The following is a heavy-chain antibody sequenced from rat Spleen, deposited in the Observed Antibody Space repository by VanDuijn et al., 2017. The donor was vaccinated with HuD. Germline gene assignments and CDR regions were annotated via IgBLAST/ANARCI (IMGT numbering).Heavy chain of an antibody. V-gene: IGHV2-13*01. CDR2: IWGNGDT. J-gene: IGHJ3*01. CDR1: GFSLSSYG. CDR3: TRDTSEGWFAY. Sequence: QVQLKESGPGLVQPSQTLSLTCTVSGFSLSSYGVIWVRQPPGEGLEWMGVIWGNGDTTYNSALKSRLSISRDTSKSQVYVKMNSLQTDDTGTYYCTRDTSEGWFAYWGQGTLVTVSS. D-gene: IGHD1-11*01.